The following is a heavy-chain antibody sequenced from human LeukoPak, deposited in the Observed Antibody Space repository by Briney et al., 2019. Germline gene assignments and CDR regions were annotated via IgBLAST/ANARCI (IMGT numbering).Heavy chain of an antibody. J-gene: IGHJ4*02. CDR2: INHSGST. V-gene: IGHV4-34*01. D-gene: IGHD6-6*01. Sequence: SETLSLTCAVYGGSFSGYYWSWIRQPPGKGLEWIGEINHSGSTNYNPSLKSRVTISVDTSKNQFSLKLSSVTAADTAVYYCARDITYSTSSDPIDYWGQGILVTVSS. CDR1: GGSFSGYY. CDR3: ARDITYSTSSDPIDY.